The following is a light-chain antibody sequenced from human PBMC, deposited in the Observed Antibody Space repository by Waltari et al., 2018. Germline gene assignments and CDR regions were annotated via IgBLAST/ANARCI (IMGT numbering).Light chain of an antibody. CDR3: MQGTHCPPWT. J-gene: IGKJ1*01. CDR2: EVP. Sequence: DVVLTQSPQSLPVTLGQPASISCRSSQSLVHSDGNTYLTWIQHRPGQSPRRLIYEVPERDSGAPDRFSGSGSGTDFTLKITRVEAEDVGVYYCMQGTHCPPWTFGQGTKVEIK. V-gene: IGKV2-30*02. CDR1: QSLVHSDGNTY.